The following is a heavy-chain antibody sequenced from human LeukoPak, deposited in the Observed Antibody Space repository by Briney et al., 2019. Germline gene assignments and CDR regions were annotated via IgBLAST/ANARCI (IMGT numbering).Heavy chain of an antibody. CDR3: ARDALAVAGDYYFDY. D-gene: IGHD6-19*01. Sequence: SVKVSCKASGGTFSSYAISWVRQAPGQGLEWMGGIIPIFGTANYAQKFQGRVTITADESTSTAYMELSSLRSEDTAVYYCARDALAVAGDYYFDYWGQGTTVTVSS. CDR1: GGTFSSYA. CDR2: IIPIFGTA. J-gene: IGHJ4*03. V-gene: IGHV1-69*01.